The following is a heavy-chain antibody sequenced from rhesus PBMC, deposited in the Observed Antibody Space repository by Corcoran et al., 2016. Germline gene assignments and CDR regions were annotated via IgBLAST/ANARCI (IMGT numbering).Heavy chain of an antibody. CDR3: ASDRGYSYPGSRFDV. CDR2: IYGSGRST. CDR1: GGSISSSY. V-gene: IGHV4-169*02. J-gene: IGHJ5-1*01. Sequence: QVQLQESGPGLVKPSETLSVTCAVSGGSISSSYWSWIRQAPGKGLEWIGYIYGSGRSTNYNPALKSRVTLSVDTSKNQCSLKLSSVTAADTAVYYGASDRGYSYPGSRFDVWGAGVLVTVSS. D-gene: IGHD5-12*01.